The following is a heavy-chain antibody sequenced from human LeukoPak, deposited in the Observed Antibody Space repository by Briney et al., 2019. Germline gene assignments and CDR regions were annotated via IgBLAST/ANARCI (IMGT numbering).Heavy chain of an antibody. CDR2: IYYSGST. J-gene: IGHJ3*02. D-gene: IGHD3-10*01. V-gene: IGHV4-59*05. Sequence: SETLSLTCTVSGESISGFYWTWIRQPPGKGLEWIGSIYYSGSTYYNPSLKSRVTISVDTSKNQFSLKLSSVTAADTAVYYCAKLWFGESDAFDIWGQGTMVTVSS. CDR3: AKLWFGESDAFDI. CDR1: GESISGFY.